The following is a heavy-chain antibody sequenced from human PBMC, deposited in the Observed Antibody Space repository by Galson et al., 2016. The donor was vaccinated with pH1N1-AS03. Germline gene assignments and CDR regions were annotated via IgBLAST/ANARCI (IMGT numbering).Heavy chain of an antibody. V-gene: IGHV1-18*01. Sequence: SVKVSCKASGYTFTNYAISWVRQAPGQGLEWMGWSSAYNFNTNYAQNFKGRVTMTTDTSTSTAYMELRSLNSDDTAVYYCSRDELGAGIVPACTKTFEYWGQGTLVIVSS. CDR3: SRDELGAGIVPACTKTFEY. J-gene: IGHJ4*02. CDR1: GYTFTNYA. CDR2: SSAYNFNT. D-gene: IGHD6-13*01.